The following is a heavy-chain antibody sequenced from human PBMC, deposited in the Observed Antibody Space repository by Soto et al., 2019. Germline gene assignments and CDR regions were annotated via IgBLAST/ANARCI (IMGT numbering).Heavy chain of an antibody. CDR2: INHSGST. D-gene: IGHD6-19*01. CDR3: ARVRAVAGNNWFDP. V-gene: IGHV4-34*01. J-gene: IGHJ5*02. CDR1: GGSFSGYY. Sequence: QVQLQQWGAGLLKPSETLSLTCAVYGGSFSGYYWSWIRQPPGKGLEWIGEINHSGSTNYNPSLKSRVTISVDTSKNQFSLKLSSVTAADTAVYYCARVRAVAGNNWFDPWGQGTLVTVSS.